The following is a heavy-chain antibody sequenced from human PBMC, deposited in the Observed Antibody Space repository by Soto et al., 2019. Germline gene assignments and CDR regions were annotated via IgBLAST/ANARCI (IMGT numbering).Heavy chain of an antibody. CDR3: ARGGYCSGGSCDTSQYYYGMDV. CDR1: GGSITPYY. J-gene: IGHJ6*02. CDR2: IYYRGYR. D-gene: IGHD2-15*01. V-gene: IGHV4-59*01. Sequence: SETLSLTGNVSGGSITPYYWSWVRQAPGRGLEWIGYIYYRGYRDYNPSLESRVTISVDTSKNQFSLKLTSVTAADTAVYYCARGGYCSGGSCDTSQYYYGMDVWGQGTTVTVSS.